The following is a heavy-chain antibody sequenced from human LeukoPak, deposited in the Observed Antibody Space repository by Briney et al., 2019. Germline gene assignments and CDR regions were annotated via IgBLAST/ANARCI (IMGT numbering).Heavy chain of an antibody. CDR1: GFTFSSYS. D-gene: IGHD3-22*01. CDR2: ISSSSSYI. J-gene: IGHJ5*02. Sequence: GGSLRLSCAVSGFTFSSYSMNWVRQAPGKGLEWVSSISSSSSYIYYADSVKGRFTISRDNAKNTLNLQMNSLRAEDTAVYYCARDLGQYYDTSDNWFDPWGQGTLVTVSS. CDR3: ARDLGQYYDTSDNWFDP. V-gene: IGHV3-21*01.